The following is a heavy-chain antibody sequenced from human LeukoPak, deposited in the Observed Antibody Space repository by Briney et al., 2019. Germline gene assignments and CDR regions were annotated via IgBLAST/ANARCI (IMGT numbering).Heavy chain of an antibody. J-gene: IGHJ6*02. Sequence: GGSLRLSCAASGFPVSSNYMNWVRQAPGKGPEWVSVIYSGGSTYYADSVKGRFTISRDNSKNTLYLQMNSLRAEDTALYYCAKDRACTTSCSGMDVWGQGTTVTVSS. V-gene: IGHV3-53*01. CDR1: GFPVSSNY. D-gene: IGHD2-2*01. CDR3: AKDRACTTSCSGMDV. CDR2: IYSGGST.